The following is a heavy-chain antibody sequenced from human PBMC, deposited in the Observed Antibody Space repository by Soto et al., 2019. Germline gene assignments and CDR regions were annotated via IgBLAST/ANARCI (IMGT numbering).Heavy chain of an antibody. J-gene: IGHJ6*03. Sequence: GASVKVSCKASGYTFTSYDINWVRQATGQGLEWMGWMNPNSGNTGYAQKFQGRVTMTRNTSISTAYMELSSLRSEDTAVYYCARGVRFLELLFYYYYYYMVVSGKGTTVTVSS. V-gene: IGHV1-8*01. CDR1: GYTFTSYD. D-gene: IGHD3-3*01. CDR3: ARGVRFLELLFYYYYYYMVV. CDR2: MNPNSGNT.